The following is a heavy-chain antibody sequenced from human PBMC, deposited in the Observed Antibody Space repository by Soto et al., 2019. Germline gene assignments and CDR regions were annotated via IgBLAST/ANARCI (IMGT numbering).Heavy chain of an antibody. CDR2: ISYDGSNK. V-gene: IGHV3-30*18. J-gene: IGHJ6*02. CDR3: AKDVVVGATTGLGDYYYYYGMDV. Sequence: PVGSLRLSCAASGFTFSSYGMHWARQAPGKGLEWVAVISYDGSNKYYADSVKGRFTISRDNSKNTLYLQMNSLRAGDTAVYYCAKDVVVGATTGLGDYYYYYGMDVWGQGTTVTVSS. CDR1: GFTFSSYG. D-gene: IGHD1-26*01.